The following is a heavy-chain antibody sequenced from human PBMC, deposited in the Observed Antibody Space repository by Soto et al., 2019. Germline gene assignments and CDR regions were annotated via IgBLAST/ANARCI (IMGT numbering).Heavy chain of an antibody. V-gene: IGHV1-46*03. J-gene: IGHJ2*01. Sequence: QVQLVQSGAEVKKPGASVKVSCKASGYTFTSYYMHWVRQAPGQGLEWMGIINPTGTSTRYAQKFQGRVTMTRDTSTSTVYMGLSSLRSEDTAVYYCASRSPGYCSGGSCDYWYFDLWGRGTLVTVSS. CDR3: ASRSPGYCSGGSCDYWYFDL. CDR2: INPTGTST. D-gene: IGHD2-15*01. CDR1: GYTFTSYY.